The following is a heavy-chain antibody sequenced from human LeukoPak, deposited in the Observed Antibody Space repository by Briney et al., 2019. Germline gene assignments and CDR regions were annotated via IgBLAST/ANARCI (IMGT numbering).Heavy chain of an antibody. D-gene: IGHD6-19*01. V-gene: IGHV3-15*01. CDR3: ARGTNRLTVAVGKDSEFDY. J-gene: IGHJ4*02. CDR2: IKSKTDGGTT. CDR1: GFTFSNAW. Sequence: GGSLRLSCAASGFTFSNAWMSWVRQAPGKGLEWVGRIKSKTDGGTTDYAAPVKGRFTISRDDSKNMLYLQMNSLKTEDTAVYYCARGTNRLTVAVGKDSEFDYWGQGTLVTVSS.